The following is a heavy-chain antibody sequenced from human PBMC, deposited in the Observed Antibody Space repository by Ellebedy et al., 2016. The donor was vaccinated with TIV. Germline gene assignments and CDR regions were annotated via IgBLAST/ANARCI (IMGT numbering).Heavy chain of an antibody. CDR1: GITFSSYA. CDR2: ISSNGGST. J-gene: IGHJ4*02. Sequence: GESLKISXSASGITFSSYAMHWVRQAPGKGLEYVSAISSNGGSTYYADSVKGRFTISRDNSKNTLYLQMSSLRAEDTAVYYCVKGMAGQWLESGDYWGQGTLVTVSS. V-gene: IGHV3-64D*06. CDR3: VKGMAGQWLESGDY. D-gene: IGHD6-19*01.